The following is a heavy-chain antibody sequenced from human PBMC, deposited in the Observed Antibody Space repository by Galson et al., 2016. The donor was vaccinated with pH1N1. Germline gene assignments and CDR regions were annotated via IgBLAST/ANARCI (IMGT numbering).Heavy chain of an antibody. CDR3: ARDRCSGGCCFSGFDP. CDR1: GGSMTSGHYY. CDR2: IYYGGKT. J-gene: IGHJ5*02. D-gene: IGHD2-15*01. V-gene: IGHV4-31*03. Sequence: TLSLTCTVSGGSMTSGHYYWSWIRQLPDKGLEWIGYIYYGGKTYSNPSPKSRLTISVDTSKNQFSLKLNSVTAADTAVYYCARDRCSGGCCFSGFDPWGQGILVTVSS.